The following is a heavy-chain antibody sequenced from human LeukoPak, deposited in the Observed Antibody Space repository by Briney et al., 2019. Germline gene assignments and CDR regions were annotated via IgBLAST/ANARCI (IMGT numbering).Heavy chain of an antibody. J-gene: IGHJ4*02. Sequence: SETLSLTCAVSGGSISSGGYSWSWIRQPPGKGLEWIGYIYHSGSTYYKPSLKSRVTISVDRSKNQFSLKLSSVTAADTAVYYCARAPLIAAAGSYYFDYWGQGTLVTVSS. CDR3: ARAPLIAAAGSYYFDY. CDR1: GGSISSGGYS. V-gene: IGHV4-30-2*01. D-gene: IGHD6-13*01. CDR2: IYHSGST.